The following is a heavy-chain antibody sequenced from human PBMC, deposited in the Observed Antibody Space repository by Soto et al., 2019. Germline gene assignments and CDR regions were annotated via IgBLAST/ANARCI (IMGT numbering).Heavy chain of an antibody. Sequence: EVQLLESGGGLVQPGESLRLSCAASGFPISSHWRHWVRQAPGKGLVWVSGMNGDGSSTSYADSVKGGFIISRDNAKNTLYLQMNNLGDEDTAVYYCVRSYSGTYGCLDPWGQGTLVNVSS. CDR1: GFPISSHW. CDR2: MNGDGSST. D-gene: IGHD1-26*01. V-gene: IGHV3-74*01. CDR3: VRSYSGTYGCLDP. J-gene: IGHJ5*02.